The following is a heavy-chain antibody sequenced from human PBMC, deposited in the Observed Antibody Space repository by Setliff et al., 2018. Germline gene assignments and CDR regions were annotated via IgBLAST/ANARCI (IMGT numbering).Heavy chain of an antibody. Sequence: PEETLSLTCTVSGGSISSNSYYWGWIRQPPGKGLEWIGSMYYGGSTYYNPSLKSRVTISIDPSKNQFSLKLSSVTAADTAVYYCARAPRYFDSTGSYFDGWGQGTPVTVS. J-gene: IGHJ4*02. CDR3: ARAPRYFDSTGSYFDG. CDR2: MYYGGST. D-gene: IGHD3-22*01. CDR1: GGSISSNSYY. V-gene: IGHV4-39*07.